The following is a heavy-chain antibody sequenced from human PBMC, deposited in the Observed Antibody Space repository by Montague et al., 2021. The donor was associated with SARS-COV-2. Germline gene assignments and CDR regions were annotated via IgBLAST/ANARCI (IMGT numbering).Heavy chain of an antibody. CDR3: AKDATIFWFERGRGTSDH. Sequence: SLRLSCAASGFTFSSYGMHWVRQAPGQGLEWVAVISYDGSIQYYADSVKGRFTISRDWNKNTLYLQMSSLRPEDTAVYYCAKDATIFWFERGRGTSDHWGQGTLVAVSS. CDR2: ISYDGSIQ. CDR1: GFTFSSYG. V-gene: IGHV3-30*18. J-gene: IGHJ4*02. D-gene: IGHD3-10*01.